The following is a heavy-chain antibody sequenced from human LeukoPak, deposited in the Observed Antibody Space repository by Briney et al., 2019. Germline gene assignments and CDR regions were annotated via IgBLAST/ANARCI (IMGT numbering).Heavy chain of an antibody. V-gene: IGHV3-21*01. J-gene: IGHJ4*02. CDR2: ISGSSLYT. Sequence: GGSLRLSCAASGFSFSPYSMNWVRQAPGKGLEWVASISGSSLYTYYAESVKGRFTISRDNAKNSLYLQMNSLRAEDTAVYYCAREPPYHDGSGYCYDYWGQGTLVTVSS. CDR1: GFSFSPYS. CDR3: AREPPYHDGSGYCYDY. D-gene: IGHD3-22*01.